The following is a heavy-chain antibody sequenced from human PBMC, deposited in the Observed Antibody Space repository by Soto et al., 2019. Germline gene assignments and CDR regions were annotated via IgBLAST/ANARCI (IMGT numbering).Heavy chain of an antibody. CDR3: ARAKGSWYFDL. CDR2: LKSDGSST. Sequence: EVQLVESGGGLVQPGGSLRLSYAASGFTFSSYWMHWVRQAPGKGLVWVSRLKSDGSSTAYADSVKGRFTISRDNAKNTLYLQMNSLRAEDTAVYYCARAKGSWYFDLWGRGTLVTVSS. V-gene: IGHV3-74*01. J-gene: IGHJ2*01. CDR1: GFTFSSYW.